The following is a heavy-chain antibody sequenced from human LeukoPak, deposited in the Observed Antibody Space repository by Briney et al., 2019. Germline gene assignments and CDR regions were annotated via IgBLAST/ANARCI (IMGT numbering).Heavy chain of an antibody. V-gene: IGHV1-2*02. CDR3: ARVDDFWSGYPHFDY. Sequence: ASVKVSCKASGYTFTGYYMHWVRQAPGQGLEWMGWINPNSGGTNYAQKLQGRVTMTRDTSISTAYMELSRLRSDDTAVYYCARVDDFWSGYPHFDYWGQGTLVTVSS. J-gene: IGHJ4*02. D-gene: IGHD3-3*01. CDR1: GYTFTGYY. CDR2: INPNSGGT.